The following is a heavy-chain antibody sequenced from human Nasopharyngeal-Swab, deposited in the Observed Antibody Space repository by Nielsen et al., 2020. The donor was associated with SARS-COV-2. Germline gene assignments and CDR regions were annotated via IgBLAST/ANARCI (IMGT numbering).Heavy chain of an antibody. Sequence: GGSLRLSCAASGFTFSSYAMSWDRQAPGKGLQWVSGISAGGASTFYTGSVKGRFTISRDNSKNTLYLQMNSLRAEDTALYYCAKDLRGSAYWYFDLWGRGTVVTVSS. CDR2: ISAGGAST. D-gene: IGHD6-25*01. J-gene: IGHJ2*01. CDR1: GFTFSSYA. CDR3: AKDLRGSAYWYFDL. V-gene: IGHV3-23*01.